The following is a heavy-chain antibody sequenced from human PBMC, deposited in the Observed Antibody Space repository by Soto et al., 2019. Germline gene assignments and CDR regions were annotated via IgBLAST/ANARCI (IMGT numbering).Heavy chain of an antibody. Sequence: QVQLVQSGAEVKKPGASVKVSCKASGYTFTSYAMHWVRQAPGQRLEWMGWINAGNGNTKYSQKFQGRVTITRDTSASTAYMERSSLRSEDTAVYYCAREVYASSEVPYYYYYGMDVWGQGTTVTVSS. CDR2: INAGNGNT. CDR1: GYTFTSYA. J-gene: IGHJ6*02. CDR3: AREVYASSEVPYYYYYGMDV. V-gene: IGHV1-3*01. D-gene: IGHD2-8*01.